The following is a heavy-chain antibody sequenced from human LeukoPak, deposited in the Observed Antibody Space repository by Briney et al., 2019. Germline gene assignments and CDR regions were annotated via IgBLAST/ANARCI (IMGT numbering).Heavy chain of an antibody. D-gene: IGHD4-11*01. CDR1: GGTFSSYA. Sequence: SVKVSCKASGGTFSSYAISWVRQAPGQGLEWMGGIIPIFGTANYAQKFQGRVTITTDESTSTAYMELGSLRSEDTAVYYCAREGSTTDAFDIWGQGTMVTVSS. CDR3: AREGSTTDAFDI. J-gene: IGHJ3*02. CDR2: IIPIFGTA. V-gene: IGHV1-69*05.